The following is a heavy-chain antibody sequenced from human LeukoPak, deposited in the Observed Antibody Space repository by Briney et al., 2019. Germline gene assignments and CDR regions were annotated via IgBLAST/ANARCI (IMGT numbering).Heavy chain of an antibody. D-gene: IGHD3-3*01. CDR3: AKHDTVFGAAHFYMDV. V-gene: IGHV4-4*09. CDR1: GGSINTYY. CDR2: IYSTGNT. Sequence: SETLSLTCAVSGGSINTYYWSWIRQPPGKGLEWVGYIYSTGNTNYNPSLKGRVTFSLDTSKNQFSLNLSSVTAADTAVYYCAKHDTVFGAAHFYMDVWGKGTTVTVSS. J-gene: IGHJ6*03.